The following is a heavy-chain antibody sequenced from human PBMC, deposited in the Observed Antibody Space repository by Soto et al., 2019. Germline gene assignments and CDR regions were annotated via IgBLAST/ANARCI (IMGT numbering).Heavy chain of an antibody. D-gene: IGHD6-13*01. CDR2: IYHSGST. Sequence: QVQLQESGPGLVKPPGTLSLTCAVSGGSISSSNWWSWVRQPPGKGLEWIGEIYHSGSTNYNPSPQSGXTTSVDKSKNQFSLKLSSGTAADTAVYYCARVSAAGTYFDYWGQGTLVTVSS. J-gene: IGHJ4*02. CDR3: ARVSAAGTYFDY. CDR1: GGSISSSNW. V-gene: IGHV4-4*03.